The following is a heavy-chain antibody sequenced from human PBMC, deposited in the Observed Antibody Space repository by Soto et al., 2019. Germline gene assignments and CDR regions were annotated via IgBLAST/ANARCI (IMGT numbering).Heavy chain of an antibody. J-gene: IGHJ5*02. V-gene: IGHV1-69*12. Sequence: QVQLVQSGAEVKKPGSSVKVSCKASGGTFSSYAISWVRQAPGQGLEWMGGIIPIFGTANYAQKFQGRVTIAAAESTSTAYMELSSLRSEATAVYYCAREYCSGGSCYSVPHWVDPWGQGTLVTVSS. D-gene: IGHD2-15*01. CDR2: IIPIFGTA. CDR3: AREYCSGGSCYSVPHWVDP. CDR1: GGTFSSYA.